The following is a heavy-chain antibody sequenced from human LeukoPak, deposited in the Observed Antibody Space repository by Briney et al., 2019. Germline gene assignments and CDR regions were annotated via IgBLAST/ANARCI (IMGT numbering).Heavy chain of an antibody. CDR3: ARDALASSGCGY. CDR1: GLIFSSYS. Sequence: GGSLRLFCAASGLIFSSYSMIWVRQARGKGLEWVSSISSSSSYIYYADSVKGRFTISRDNAKNALYLQMNSLRAEDTAVYYCARDALASSGCGYWGQGTLVTVSS. V-gene: IGHV3-21*01. CDR2: ISSSSSYI. D-gene: IGHD6-19*01. J-gene: IGHJ4*02.